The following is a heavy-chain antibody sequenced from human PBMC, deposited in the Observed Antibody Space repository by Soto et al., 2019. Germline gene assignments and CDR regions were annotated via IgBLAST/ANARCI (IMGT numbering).Heavy chain of an antibody. D-gene: IGHD4-4*01. V-gene: IGHV4-31*03. CDR2: IYYSGST. Sequence: QVQLQESGPGLVKPSQTLSLTCTVSGGSISSGGYYWSWIRQHPGKGLEWIGYIYYSGSTYYNPSLKSRVTISVDTSKNQFSLKLSSVTAADTAVYYCARRTTTVTTGIPNGMDVWGQGTTVTVSS. J-gene: IGHJ6*02. CDR1: GGSISSGGYY. CDR3: ARRTTTVTTGIPNGMDV.